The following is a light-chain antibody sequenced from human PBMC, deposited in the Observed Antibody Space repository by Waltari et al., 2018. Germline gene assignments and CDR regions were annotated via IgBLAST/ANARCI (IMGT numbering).Light chain of an antibody. CDR1: QSIYIW. CDR2: QAS. J-gene: IGKJ2*01. Sequence: DIQMTQSPSTLSASVGDRVTITCRASQSIYIWLAWYQQKPGKAPNVLIPQASSLQNGVPSRFSGSGSGTEFTLTISSLQPDDFATYYCQQYNYYPYTFGQGTRLEIK. V-gene: IGKV1-5*03. CDR3: QQYNYYPYT.